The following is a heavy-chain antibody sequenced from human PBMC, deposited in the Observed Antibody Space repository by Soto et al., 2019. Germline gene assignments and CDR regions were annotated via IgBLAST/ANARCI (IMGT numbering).Heavy chain of an antibody. CDR3: ARGPRESVEWLLFDY. CDR1: GYTLSNYE. D-gene: IGHD3-3*01. CDR2: MNPNDGNT. V-gene: IGHV1-8*01. Sequence: ASVKVSCKASGYTLSNYEINWVRQASGQGLEWMGRMNPNDGNTGYAQNFQGRVSMTRNTSINTAYMELSSLRSDDTAVYYCARGPRESVEWLLFDYWGQGALVTVSS. J-gene: IGHJ4*02.